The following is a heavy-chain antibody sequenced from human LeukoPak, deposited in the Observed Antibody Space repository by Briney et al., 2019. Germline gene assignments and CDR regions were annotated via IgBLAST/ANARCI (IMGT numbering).Heavy chain of an antibody. V-gene: IGHV1-18*01. Sequence: ASVKVSCKASGYTFTSYGISWVRQAPGQGLEWMGWISAYNGNTNYAQKLQGRVTMTTDTSTSTAYMELRSLRSDDTAVYYCARVRFLEWLKVPNWFDPWGQGTLVTVSS. D-gene: IGHD3-3*01. CDR3: ARVRFLEWLKVPNWFDP. CDR1: GYTFTSYG. J-gene: IGHJ5*02. CDR2: ISAYNGNT.